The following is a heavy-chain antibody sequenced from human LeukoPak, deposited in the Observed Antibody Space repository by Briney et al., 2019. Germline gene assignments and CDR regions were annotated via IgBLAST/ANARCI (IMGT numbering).Heavy chain of an antibody. CDR3: ASPGGGPTDY. CDR1: GSTISSGGYY. Sequence: SETLSLTCTVSGSTISSGGYYWGWIRQPPGKGLEWIGSIYYSGSTYYNPSLKSRVTISVDTSKNQFSLKLSSVTAADTAVYYCASPGGGPTDYWGQGTLVTVSS. CDR2: IYYSGST. D-gene: IGHD3-16*01. J-gene: IGHJ4*02. V-gene: IGHV4-39*01.